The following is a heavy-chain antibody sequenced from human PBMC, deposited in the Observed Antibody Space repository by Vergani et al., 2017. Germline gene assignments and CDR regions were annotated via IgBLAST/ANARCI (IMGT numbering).Heavy chain of an antibody. J-gene: IGHJ4*02. CDR2: VNWNGVGS. V-gene: IGHV3-20*04. Sequence: EVQLVESGGRVVRPGGSLRLSCIASGFKFDDYGMNWVRHVPGKGLEWVAGVNWNGVGSAYADSVRGRFSISRDNAKNSLFLQMNSLRVEDTALYYCATIDSSGYYPSYNVPDYWGQGTQVTVSS. CDR1: GFKFDDYG. D-gene: IGHD3-22*01. CDR3: ATIDSSGYYPSYNVPDY.